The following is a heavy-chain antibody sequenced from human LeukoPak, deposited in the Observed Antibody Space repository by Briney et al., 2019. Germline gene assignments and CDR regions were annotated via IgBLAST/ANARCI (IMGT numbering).Heavy chain of an antibody. CDR3: ARDVTALDS. V-gene: IGHV3-7*01. J-gene: IGHJ4*02. CDR2: INQGGSEK. Sequence: GGSLRLSCAASGFTFSSYWMSWVRQAPEKGLEWVANINQGGSEKYYVDSVRGRFPISRDNAKNSLYLQMNSLRADDTAVYYCARDVTALDSWGQGTLVTVSS. CDR1: GFTFSSYW. D-gene: IGHD2-2*01.